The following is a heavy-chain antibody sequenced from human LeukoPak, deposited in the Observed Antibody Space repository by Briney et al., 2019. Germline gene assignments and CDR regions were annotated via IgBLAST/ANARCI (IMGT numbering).Heavy chain of an antibody. J-gene: IGHJ3*02. CDR3: ARVHWGNYYLNAFDI. Sequence: GGSLRLSCAASEFTFTTYGMHWVRQAPGKGLEWVAVTWYDGSNKYYADSVKGRFTISRDNPKNTLYLQMNSLRVEDTAVYYCARVHWGNYYLNAFDIWGQGTMVTVSS. D-gene: IGHD3-10*01. V-gene: IGHV3-33*01. CDR2: TWYDGSNK. CDR1: EFTFTTYG.